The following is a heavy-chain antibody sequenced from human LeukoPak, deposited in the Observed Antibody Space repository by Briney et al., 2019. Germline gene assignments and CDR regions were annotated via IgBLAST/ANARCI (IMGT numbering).Heavy chain of an antibody. CDR1: GYTFTAYY. D-gene: IGHD6-19*01. Sequence: ASVKVSCKASGYTFTAYYIHWVRQAPGQGLEWMGWINPNNGGTHYAQKFQDRVTMTRDTSISAAYMEVSSLTSDDTALYYCARVGQWQTLGYWGQGTLVTVSS. CDR3: ARVGQWQTLGY. J-gene: IGHJ4*02. CDR2: INPNNGGT. V-gene: IGHV1-2*02.